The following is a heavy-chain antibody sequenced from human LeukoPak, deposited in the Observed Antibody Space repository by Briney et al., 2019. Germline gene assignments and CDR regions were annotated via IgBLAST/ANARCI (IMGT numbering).Heavy chain of an antibody. D-gene: IGHD3-22*01. CDR3: ARGGEANYYDTSGYYLYYY. Sequence: SVKVSCKASGGTFSNYAISWVRQAPGQGLEWMERIIPIFGTTNYAQKFQGRVTITTDESTSTAYMELSSLRSEDTAVYYCARGGEANYYDTSGYYLYYYWGQGTLVTVSS. J-gene: IGHJ4*02. V-gene: IGHV1-69*05. CDR2: IIPIFGTT. CDR1: GGTFSNYA.